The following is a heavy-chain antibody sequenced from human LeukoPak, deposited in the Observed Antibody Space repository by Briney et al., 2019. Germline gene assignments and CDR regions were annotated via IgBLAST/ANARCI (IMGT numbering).Heavy chain of an antibody. CDR2: ISGSGGST. D-gene: IGHD4-23*01. V-gene: IGHV3-23*01. Sequence: PGGSLRLSCAASGFTFSSYAMSWVRQPPGKGLEWVSAISGSGGSTYFAVSVKGRFTISRDNSKNTLYLQMNSLRGEDTAVYYCCGGNSGYWGQGTLVTVSS. CDR1: GFTFSSYA. J-gene: IGHJ4*02. CDR3: CGGNSGY.